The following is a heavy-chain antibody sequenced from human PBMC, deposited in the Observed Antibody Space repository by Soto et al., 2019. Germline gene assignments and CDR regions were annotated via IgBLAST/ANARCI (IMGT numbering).Heavy chain of an antibody. CDR3: ARVAKRFLEWSQLGPPPHYYFDY. Sequence: NPSETLSLTCTVSGGSISSYYWSWIRQPPGKGLEWIGYIYYSGSTNYNPSLKSRVTISVDTSKNQFSLKLSSVTAADTAVYYCARVAKRFLEWSQLGPPPHYYFDYWGQGTLVTVSS. CDR2: IYYSGST. CDR1: GGSISSYY. V-gene: IGHV4-59*01. J-gene: IGHJ4*02. D-gene: IGHD3-3*01.